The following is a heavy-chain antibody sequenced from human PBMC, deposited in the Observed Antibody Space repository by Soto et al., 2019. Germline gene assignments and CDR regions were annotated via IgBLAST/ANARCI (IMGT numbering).Heavy chain of an antibody. V-gene: IGHV3-30*03. CDR3: ATHGYYYGMDV. CDR1: GFTFSSYG. CDR2: ISYDGSNK. Sequence: QVQLVESGGGVVQPGRSLRLSCAASGFTFSSYGMHWVRQAPGKGLEWVAVISYDGSNKYYADSVKGRFTISRDNSKNTLYLQMNSLRAEDTAVYYCATHGYYYGMDVWGQGTTVTVSS. J-gene: IGHJ6*02.